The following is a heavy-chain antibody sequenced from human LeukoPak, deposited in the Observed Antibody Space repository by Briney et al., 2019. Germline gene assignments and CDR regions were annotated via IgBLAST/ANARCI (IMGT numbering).Heavy chain of an antibody. CDR2: IYYSGST. CDR3: ARASYSYDINGWVPFDY. CDR1: GGSISSYY. J-gene: IGHJ4*02. V-gene: IGHV4-59*08. D-gene: IGHD3-22*01. Sequence: SETLSLTCTVSGGSISSYYWSWIRQPPEKGLEWIGYIYYSGSTNYNPSLKSRVTISGDTSKNQFSLRLSSVTAADTAVYYCARASYSYDINGWVPFDYWGQGTLVTVSS.